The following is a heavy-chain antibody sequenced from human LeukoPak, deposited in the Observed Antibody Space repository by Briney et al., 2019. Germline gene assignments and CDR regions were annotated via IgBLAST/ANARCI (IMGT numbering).Heavy chain of an antibody. CDR1: GYTFTGYY. Sequence: ASVKVSCKASGYTFTGYYMHWVRQAPGQGLEWMGRINPNSGGTNYAQKFQGRVTMTRDTSISTAYMELSSLRSEDTAVYYCARDIEYYDSSGYDYWGQGTLVTVSS. CDR3: ARDIEYYDSSGYDY. CDR2: INPNSGGT. D-gene: IGHD3-22*01. J-gene: IGHJ4*02. V-gene: IGHV1-2*06.